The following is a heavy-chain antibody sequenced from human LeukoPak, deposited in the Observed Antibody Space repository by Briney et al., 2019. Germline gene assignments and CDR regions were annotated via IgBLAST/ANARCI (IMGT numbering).Heavy chain of an antibody. J-gene: IGHJ4*02. CDR3: AREDEGQAFDY. Sequence: RGSLRLSCAASGLSFSTYSMNWVRQAPGKGLEWVSVIGGSSKSRYYADSVKGRFTISRDNAKNLLFLQMDSLTDEDTAVYYCAREDEGQAFDYWGQGTLVTVSS. V-gene: IGHV3-21*01. CDR2: IGGSSKSR. CDR1: GLSFSTYS.